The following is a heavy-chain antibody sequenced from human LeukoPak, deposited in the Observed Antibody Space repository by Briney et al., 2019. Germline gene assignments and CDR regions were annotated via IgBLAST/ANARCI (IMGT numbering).Heavy chain of an antibody. Sequence: PGGSLRLSCAASGFTFSTYSMNWVRQAPGKGLEWVSSISSGSSFIYYADSVKGRFNISRDNAKNSLFLQMNSLRAEDTAVYYCARESSGYFYWGQGTLVTVSS. D-gene: IGHD3-22*01. CDR1: GFTFSTYS. CDR3: ARESSGYFY. J-gene: IGHJ4*02. CDR2: ISSGSSFI. V-gene: IGHV3-21*01.